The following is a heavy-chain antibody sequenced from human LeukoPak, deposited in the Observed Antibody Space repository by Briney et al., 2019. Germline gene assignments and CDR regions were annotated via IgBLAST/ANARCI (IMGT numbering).Heavy chain of an antibody. Sequence: GGSLRLSCAASGFTFSSYSMNWVRQAPGKGLEWVSSISSSSSYMYYADSVKGRFTISRDNAKNSLYLQMNSLRAEDTAVYYCARAYYYDSSGSRTFEYWGQGTLVTVSS. D-gene: IGHD3-22*01. CDR3: ARAYYYDSSGSRTFEY. V-gene: IGHV3-21*01. CDR1: GFTFSSYS. CDR2: ISSSSSYM. J-gene: IGHJ4*02.